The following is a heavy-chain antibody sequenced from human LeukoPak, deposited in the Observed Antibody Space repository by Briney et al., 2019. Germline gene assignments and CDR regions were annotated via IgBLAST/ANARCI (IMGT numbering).Heavy chain of an antibody. Sequence: GGSLRLSCAAYGFTVSSYWMSWVRQAPGKGLEWVAFIKQDGSEKDYLDSVKGRFTISRDNAKNSLYLQMNSLRAEDTAVYYCARVYDFWSGYFDYWGQGTLVTVSS. J-gene: IGHJ4*02. V-gene: IGHV3-7*01. CDR2: IKQDGSEK. D-gene: IGHD3-3*01. CDR1: GFTVSSYW. CDR3: ARVYDFWSGYFDY.